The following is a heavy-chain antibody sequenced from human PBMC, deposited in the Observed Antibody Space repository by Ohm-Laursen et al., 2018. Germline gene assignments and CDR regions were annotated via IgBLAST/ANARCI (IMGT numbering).Heavy chain of an antibody. CDR3: AKALYDSSGYYYGLARRENYYYYYGMGV. D-gene: IGHD3-22*01. V-gene: IGHV3-23*01. J-gene: IGHJ6*02. Sequence: GSLRLSCAASGFTFSSYAMSWVRQAPGKGLEWVSAISGSGGSTYYADSVKGRFTISRDNSKNTLYLQMNSLRAEDTAVYYCAKALYDSSGYYYGLARRENYYYYYGMGVWGQGTTVTVSS. CDR2: ISGSGGST. CDR1: GFTFSSYA.